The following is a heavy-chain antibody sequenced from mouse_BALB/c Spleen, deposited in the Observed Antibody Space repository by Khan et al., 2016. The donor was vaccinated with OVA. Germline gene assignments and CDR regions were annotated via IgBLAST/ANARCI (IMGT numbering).Heavy chain of an antibody. V-gene: IGHV3-2*02. D-gene: IGHD1-1*01. CDR1: GYSITRNYA. J-gene: IGHJ4*01. CDR2: ISYSDTT. Sequence: VQLAESGPGLVKPSQSLSLTCTVNGYSITRNYAWNWIRQFPGNKLEWMGYISYSDTTSYNPSLKSRLSITRDTSKNQFFLQLHSVTTEDSATYYCARGNYYGYAMDYWGQGTSVTVSS. CDR3: ARGNYYGYAMDY.